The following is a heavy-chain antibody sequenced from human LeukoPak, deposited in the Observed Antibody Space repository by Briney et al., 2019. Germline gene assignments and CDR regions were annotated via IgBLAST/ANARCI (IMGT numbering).Heavy chain of an antibody. D-gene: IGHD3-10*01. CDR3: ARLRYYGSGSYYVNY. J-gene: IGHJ4*02. V-gene: IGHV4-59*11. CDR1: GGSISSHY. Sequence: SETLSLTCTVSGGSISSHYWSWIRQPPGKGLEWIGYIYYSGSTNYNPSLKSRVTISVDTSKNQFSLKLSPVTAADTAVYYCARLRYYGSGSYYVNYWGQGTLVTVSS. CDR2: IYYSGST.